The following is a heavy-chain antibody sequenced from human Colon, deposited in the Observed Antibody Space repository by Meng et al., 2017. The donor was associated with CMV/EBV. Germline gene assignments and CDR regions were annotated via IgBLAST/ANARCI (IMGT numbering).Heavy chain of an antibody. J-gene: IGHJ4*02. D-gene: IGHD1-1*01. CDR3: ARQGTVVEAGTRASYFDY. Sequence: ISNSGSYWGWIRQTPGKGLEWIANIYYTGITYYTPSLRSRVALSVDRSKNQFSLRLTSVTAADTAIYHCARQGTVVEAGTRASYFDYWGQGALVTVSS. V-gene: IGHV4-39*01. CDR2: IYYTGIT. CDR1: ISNSGSY.